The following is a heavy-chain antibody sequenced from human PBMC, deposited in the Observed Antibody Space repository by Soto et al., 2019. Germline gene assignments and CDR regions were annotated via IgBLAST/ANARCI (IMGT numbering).Heavy chain of an antibody. CDR3: ARFRVTTVDY. D-gene: IGHD2-21*02. V-gene: IGHV4-30-2*01. J-gene: IGHJ4*02. Sequence: PSETLSLTCAVSGGSISSGGYSWSWIRQPPGKGLEWIGYIYHSGSTYYNPSLKSRATIAVDRSKNQFSLKLSSVTAADTAVYCCARFRVTTVDYWGQGTLVTVSS. CDR2: IYHSGST. CDR1: GGSISSGGYS.